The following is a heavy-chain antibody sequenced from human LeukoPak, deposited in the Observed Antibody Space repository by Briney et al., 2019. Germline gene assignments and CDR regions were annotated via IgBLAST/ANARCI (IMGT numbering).Heavy chain of an antibody. CDR1: GYTFTGYY. CDR2: INPNSGGT. J-gene: IGHJ4*02. CDR3: ARATRGYSGLEIDY. D-gene: IGHD5-12*01. V-gene: IGHV1-2*02. Sequence: WASVKVSCKASGYTFTGYYMHWVRQAPGQGLEWMGWINPNSGGTNYAQKFQGRVTMTRDTSISTAYMELSRLRSDDTAVYYCARATRGYSGLEIDYWGQGTLVTVSS.